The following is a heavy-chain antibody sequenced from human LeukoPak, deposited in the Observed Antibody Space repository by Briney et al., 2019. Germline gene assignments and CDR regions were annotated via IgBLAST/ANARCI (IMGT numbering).Heavy chain of an antibody. V-gene: IGHV3-48*03. CDR3: AKSIVPADKGNYYYGMDV. CDR2: ISSGGSTI. J-gene: IGHJ6*02. Sequence: GGSLRLSCAASGFTFSSYAMNWVRQAPGKGLEWVSYISSGGSTIYYADSVKGRFTISRDNSKDTLYLQMNSLRAEDTALYYCAKSIVPADKGNYYYGMDVWGRGTTVTVSS. CDR1: GFTFSSYA. D-gene: IGHD2-2*01.